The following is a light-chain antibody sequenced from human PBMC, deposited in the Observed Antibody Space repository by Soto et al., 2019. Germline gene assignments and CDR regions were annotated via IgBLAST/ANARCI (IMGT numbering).Light chain of an antibody. CDR1: QGIRGW. CDR2: ATS. J-gene: IGKJ1*01. V-gene: IGKV1D-16*01. CDR3: QQYNGT. Sequence: DSKMTQSPTSVSAFIGDRVTITCRASQGIRGWLAWYQLKPGKAPKSLIYATSTLQDGVPSRFSGNGSETEFTLTISSLQSEDFATYYCQQYNGTFGQGTKVDVK.